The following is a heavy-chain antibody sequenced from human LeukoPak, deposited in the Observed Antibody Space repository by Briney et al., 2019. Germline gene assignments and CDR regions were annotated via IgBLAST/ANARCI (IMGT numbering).Heavy chain of an antibody. D-gene: IGHD3-9*01. CDR1: GYTFTSYA. V-gene: IGHV7-4-1*02. CDR3: AREYYDILTGYYSPVALDY. J-gene: IGHJ4*02. CDR2: INTNTGNP. Sequence: ASVKVSCKASGYTFTSYAMNWVRQAPGQGLEWMGWINTNTGNPTYAQGFTGRFVFSLDTSVSTAYLQISSLKAEDTAVYYCAREYYDILTGYYSPVALDYWGQGTLVTVSS.